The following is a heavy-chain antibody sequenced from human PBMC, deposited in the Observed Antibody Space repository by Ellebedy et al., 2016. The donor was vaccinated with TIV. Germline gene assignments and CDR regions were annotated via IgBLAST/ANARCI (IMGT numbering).Heavy chain of an antibody. J-gene: IGHJ4*02. CDR2: IYYSGST. V-gene: IGHV4-39*01. CDR1: GGSISSSSSY. Sequence: SETLSLXCTVSGGSISSSSSYWGWIRQPPGKGLEWIGSIYYSGSTYYNPSLKSRVTISVDTSKNQFSLKLSSVTAADTAVYYCARQNSKDFDYWGQGTLVTVSS. D-gene: IGHD4-23*01. CDR3: ARQNSKDFDY.